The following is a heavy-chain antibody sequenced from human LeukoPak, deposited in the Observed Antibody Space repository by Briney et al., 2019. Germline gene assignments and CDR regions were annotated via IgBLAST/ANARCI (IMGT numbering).Heavy chain of an antibody. D-gene: IGHD3-10*01. CDR3: ARRPVPRLYYFDY. CDR1: GGSISSGGYY. V-gene: IGHV4-31*03. CDR2: IYYSGST. Sequence: SQTLSLTCTVSGGSISSGGYYWSWIRQHPGKGLEWIGYIYYSGSTYYNPSLKSRVTISVDTSKNQFSLKLRSVTAADTAVYYCARRPVPRLYYFDYWGQGTLVTVSS. J-gene: IGHJ4*02.